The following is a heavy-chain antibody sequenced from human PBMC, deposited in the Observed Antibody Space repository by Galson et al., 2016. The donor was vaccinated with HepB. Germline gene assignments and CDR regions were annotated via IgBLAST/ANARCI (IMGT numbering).Heavy chain of an antibody. CDR2: ISSGSAYK. D-gene: IGHD3-10*01. CDR1: GFTFRNYH. Sequence: SLRLSCAGSGFTFRNYHMNWVRQTPGKGLEWVSSISSGSAYKYYADSVKGRFSIFRDNAKNSLYLQMNSLRVVDTAVYYCARPRDNYGHAIDIWGQVTMVTVSS. J-gene: IGHJ3*02. V-gene: IGHV3-21*01. CDR3: ARPRDNYGHAIDI.